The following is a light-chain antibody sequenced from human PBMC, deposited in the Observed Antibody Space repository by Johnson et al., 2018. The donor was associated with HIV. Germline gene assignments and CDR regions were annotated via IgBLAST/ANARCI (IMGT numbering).Light chain of an antibody. CDR1: SSNIGNNF. CDR3: GTWDSSLSAHYV. Sequence: QLVLTQPPSVSAAPGQTVTISCSGSSSNIGNNFVSWYQQLPGTAPKLLIYENNKRPPGIPDRFSASKSGTSATLGITGLQTGDEADYYCGTWDSSLSAHYVFGTGTKITVL. V-gene: IGLV1-51*02. J-gene: IGLJ1*01. CDR2: ENN.